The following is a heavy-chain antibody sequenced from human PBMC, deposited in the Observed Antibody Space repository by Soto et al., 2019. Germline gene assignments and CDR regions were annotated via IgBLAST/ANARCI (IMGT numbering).Heavy chain of an antibody. D-gene: IGHD6-13*01. V-gene: IGHV3-23*01. J-gene: IGHJ4*02. CDR2: ISGSGGST. CDR1: GFTFSSYA. Sequence: GGSLRLSCAASGFTFSSYAMSWVRQAPGKGLEWVSAISGSGGSTYYADSVKGRFTISRDNSRNTLYLQMNSLRAEDTAVYYCAKGYSSSWHSAFDYWGQGTLVTVSS. CDR3: AKGYSSSWHSAFDY.